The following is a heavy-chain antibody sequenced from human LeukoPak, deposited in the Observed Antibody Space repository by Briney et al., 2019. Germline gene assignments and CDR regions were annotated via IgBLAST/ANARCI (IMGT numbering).Heavy chain of an antibody. CDR2: FDPEDGET. D-gene: IGHD2-15*01. CDR1: GYTLTELS. Sequence: ASVKVSCKVSGYTLTELSMHWVRQAPGKGLESMGGFDPEDGETIYAQKFQGRVTITTDESTSTAYMEVSSLRSEDTAVYYCGRKAGDCGGGSCYSIDYWGQGTLVTVSS. J-gene: IGHJ4*02. CDR3: GRKAGDCGGGSCYSIDY. V-gene: IGHV1-24*01.